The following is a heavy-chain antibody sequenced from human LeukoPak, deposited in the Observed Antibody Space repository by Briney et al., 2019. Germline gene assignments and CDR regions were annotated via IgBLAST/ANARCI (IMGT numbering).Heavy chain of an antibody. V-gene: IGHV4-38-2*01. CDR1: GYSISSGYY. J-gene: IGHJ4*02. D-gene: IGHD3-3*01. Sequence: SETLSLTCAVSGYSISSGYYWGWIRPPPGKGLEWIGSIYHSGSTYYNPSLKSRVTISVDTSKNQFSLKLSSVTAADTAVYYCARLYYDFWSGYYGTSYFDYWGQGTLATVSS. CDR3: ARLYYDFWSGYYGTSYFDY. CDR2: IYHSGST.